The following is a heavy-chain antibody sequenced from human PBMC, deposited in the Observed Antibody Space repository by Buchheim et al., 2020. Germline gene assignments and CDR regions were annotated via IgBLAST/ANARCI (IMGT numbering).Heavy chain of an antibody. CDR2: IDTNTGNP. CDR1: GYNFYSHA. Sequence: QVQVAQSGSELKKPGASVKVSCKASGYNFYSHAMNWVRQAPGQGLEWMGWIDTNTGNPTYAQGFTGRFVFSLDTSVSTAYLQITSLRPEDTAVYYCARNSTSWTDYYNYGMDVWGQGTT. V-gene: IGHV7-4-1*02. CDR3: ARNSTSWTDYYNYGMDV. D-gene: IGHD6-13*01. J-gene: IGHJ6*02.